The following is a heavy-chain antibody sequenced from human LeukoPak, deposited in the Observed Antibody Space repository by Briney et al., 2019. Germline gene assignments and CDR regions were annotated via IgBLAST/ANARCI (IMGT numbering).Heavy chain of an antibody. CDR2: ISSSGSTI. CDR1: GFTFSDYY. D-gene: IGHD6-13*01. J-gene: IGHJ6*02. V-gene: IGHV3-11*01. CDR3: ARDFRDSSPGGMDV. Sequence: GGSLRLSCAASGFTFSDYYMSWIRQAPGKGLKWVSYISSSGSTIYYADSVKGRFTISRDNAKNSLYLQMNSLRAEDTAVYYCARDFRDSSPGGMDVWGQGTTVTVSS.